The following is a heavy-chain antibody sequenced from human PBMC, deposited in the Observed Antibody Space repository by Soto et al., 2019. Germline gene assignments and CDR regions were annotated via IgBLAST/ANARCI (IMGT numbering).Heavy chain of an antibody. CDR2: IGGTSNVI. D-gene: IGHD6-25*01. CDR1: GFIFSANY. CDR3: ARVGLSAADFDY. J-gene: IGHJ4*02. V-gene: IGHV3-11*01. Sequence: PGGSLRLSCEASGFIFSANYMTWIRQAPGKGLEWVSYIGGTSNVIYYADSVKGRFTISRDNAKNSLYLQMTSLRAEDTAVYYCARVGLSAADFDYWGQGAPVTVSS.